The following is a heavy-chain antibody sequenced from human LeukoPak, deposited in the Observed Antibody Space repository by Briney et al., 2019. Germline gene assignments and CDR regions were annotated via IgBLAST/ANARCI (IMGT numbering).Heavy chain of an antibody. Sequence: ASVKVSCKTSGGTFNNSAISWVRQAPGQGLEWMGRINPNSGGTNYAQKFQGRVTMTRDTSISTAYMELSRLRSDDTAVYYCAREPTYSGSYYYYYMDVWGKGTTVTVSS. CDR2: INPNSGGT. CDR1: GGTFNNSA. V-gene: IGHV1-2*06. CDR3: AREPTYSGSYYYYYMDV. D-gene: IGHD1-26*01. J-gene: IGHJ6*03.